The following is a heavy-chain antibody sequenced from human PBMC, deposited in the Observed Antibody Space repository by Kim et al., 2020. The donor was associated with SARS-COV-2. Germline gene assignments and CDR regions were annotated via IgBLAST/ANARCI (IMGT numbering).Heavy chain of an antibody. V-gene: IGHV1-69*13. CDR1: GGTFSSYA. Sequence: SVKVSCKASGGTFSSYAISWVRQAPGQELEWMGGIIPIFGTANYAQKFQGRVTITADESTSTAYMELSSLRSEDTAVYYCAREGWSSSWYIWFDPWGQGTLVTVSS. D-gene: IGHD6-13*01. CDR2: IIPIFGTA. CDR3: AREGWSSSWYIWFDP. J-gene: IGHJ5*02.